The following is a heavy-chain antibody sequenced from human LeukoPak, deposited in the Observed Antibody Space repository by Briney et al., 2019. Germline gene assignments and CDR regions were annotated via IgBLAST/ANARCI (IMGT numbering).Heavy chain of an antibody. D-gene: IGHD5-18*01. J-gene: IGHJ4*02. Sequence: ETLSLTCTVSGGSISSYYWSWIRQPPGKGLEWIGYIYYSGSTNYNPSLKSRVTISVDTSKNQFSLKLSSVTAADTAVYYCARYSNLQLWTYRPRAYFDYWGQGTLVTVSS. CDR3: ARYSNLQLWTYRPRAYFDY. CDR1: GGSISSYY. V-gene: IGHV4-59*08. CDR2: IYYSGST.